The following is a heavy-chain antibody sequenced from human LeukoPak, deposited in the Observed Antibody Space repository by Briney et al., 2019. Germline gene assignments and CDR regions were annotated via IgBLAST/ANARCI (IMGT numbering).Heavy chain of an antibody. CDR3: ARLLRIFGPFDY. CDR1: GYMFTSYW. V-gene: IGHV5-51*01. Sequence: GESLKISCKGSGYMFTSYWIGWVRQTPGKGREWMGIIYPGDADIRYSPSFQGQVTISADKSISTAYLQWSSLKASDTAMYYCARLLRIFGPFDYWGQGTLVTVSS. D-gene: IGHD3-3*01. CDR2: IYPGDADI. J-gene: IGHJ4*02.